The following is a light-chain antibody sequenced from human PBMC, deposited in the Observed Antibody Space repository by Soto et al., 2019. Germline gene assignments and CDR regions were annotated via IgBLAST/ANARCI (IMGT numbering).Light chain of an antibody. CDR2: DAS. Sequence: DIVLTQSPSTLSWSPWESATLSCRASQSLGRYLAWYQQKPGQAPRLLIYDASHRATGIPDRFSGSGSGTDFTLTISRLEPEDFAVYYCQQYGSSGTLGQGSKVDIK. CDR1: QSLGRY. CDR3: QQYGSSGT. J-gene: IGKJ1*01. V-gene: IGKV3-20*01.